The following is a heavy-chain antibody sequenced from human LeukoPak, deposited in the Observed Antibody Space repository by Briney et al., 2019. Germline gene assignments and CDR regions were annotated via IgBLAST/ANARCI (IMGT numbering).Heavy chain of an antibody. J-gene: IGHJ5*02. CDR3: AKGSSGVGYDIFGFDP. Sequence: GGSLRLSCAASGFTFSSYVMSWVRQAPGKGLEWVSGISGGGGSTYYADSVKGRFTISRDNSKNTLYLQMNSLRAEDTAVYYCAKGSSGVGYDIFGFDPWGQGTLVTVSS. V-gene: IGHV3-23*01. CDR1: GFTFSSYV. D-gene: IGHD3-9*01. CDR2: ISGGGGST.